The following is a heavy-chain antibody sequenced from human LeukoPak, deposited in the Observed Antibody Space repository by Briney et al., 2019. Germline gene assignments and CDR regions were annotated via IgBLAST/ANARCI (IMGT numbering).Heavy chain of an antibody. Sequence: ASQTLSLTCAVSGGSISSGGYSWSWIRQPPGKGLEWIGYIYHSGSTYYNPSLKSRVTISVDRSRNQFSLKLSSVTAADTAVYYCARVSASGGSWGNFDYWGQGTLVTVSS. D-gene: IGHD2-15*01. CDR1: GGSISSGGYS. CDR2: IYHSGST. CDR3: ARVSASGGSWGNFDY. V-gene: IGHV4-30-2*01. J-gene: IGHJ4*02.